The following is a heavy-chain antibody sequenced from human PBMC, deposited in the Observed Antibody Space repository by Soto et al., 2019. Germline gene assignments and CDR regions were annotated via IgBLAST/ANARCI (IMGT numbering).Heavy chain of an antibody. V-gene: IGHV1-3*01. D-gene: IGHD2-2*01. Sequence: ASVKVSCKASRYTFTMYAIHWVRQAPGQRLEWMGWINAGNGNTKYSQKFQGRVTITRDTSASTAYMELSSLRSEDTALYYCARDCSSTTCSPDYFDSWGQGTLVTVYS. J-gene: IGHJ4*02. CDR2: INAGNGNT. CDR1: RYTFTMYA. CDR3: ARDCSSTTCSPDYFDS.